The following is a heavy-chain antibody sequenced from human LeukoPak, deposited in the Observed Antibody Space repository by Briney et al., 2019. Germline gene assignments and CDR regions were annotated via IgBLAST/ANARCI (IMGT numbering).Heavy chain of an antibody. J-gene: IGHJ6*03. CDR3: ARVGPSYYYYYYMDV. V-gene: IGHV4-59*12. D-gene: IGHD2-2*01. CDR2: IYYSGST. CDR1: GGSISSYY. Sequence: SETLSLTCTVSGGSISSYYWSWIRQPPGKGVEWIGYIYYSGSTNYNPSLKSRVTISVDTSKNQFSLKLSSVTAADTAVYYCARVGPSYYYYYYMDVWGKGTTVTVSS.